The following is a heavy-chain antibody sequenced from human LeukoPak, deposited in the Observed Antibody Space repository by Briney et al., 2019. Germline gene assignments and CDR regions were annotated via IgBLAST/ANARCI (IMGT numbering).Heavy chain of an antibody. CDR2: IYYSGST. Sequence: SETLSLTCTVSGGSISSSRYYWGWIRQPPGKGLEWIGIIYYSGSTYYNPSLKSRLTISVDTSKNQFFLKLSSVTATDTAVYYCARRGYCSSTSCYEYWFDPWGQGTLVTVSS. J-gene: IGHJ5*02. V-gene: IGHV4-39*01. CDR3: ARRGYCSSTSCYEYWFDP. D-gene: IGHD2-2*01. CDR1: GGSISSSRYY.